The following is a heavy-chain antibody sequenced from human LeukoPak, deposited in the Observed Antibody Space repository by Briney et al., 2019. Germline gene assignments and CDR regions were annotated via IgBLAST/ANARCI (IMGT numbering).Heavy chain of an antibody. CDR2: IIPILGIA. CDR1: GGTFSSYA. Sequence: SVKVSCKASGGTFSSYAISWVRQAPGQGLEWMGRIIPILGIANYAQKFQGRVTITADKSTSTAYMELSSLRSDDTAVYYCAMGRGYSYGYFDYWGQGTLVTVSS. D-gene: IGHD5-18*01. J-gene: IGHJ4*02. V-gene: IGHV1-69*04. CDR3: AMGRGYSYGYFDY.